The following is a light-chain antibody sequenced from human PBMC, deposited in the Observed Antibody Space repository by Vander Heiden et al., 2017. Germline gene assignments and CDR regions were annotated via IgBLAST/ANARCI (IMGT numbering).Light chain of an antibody. CDR1: DLSKQN. CDR2: KDG. J-gene: IGLJ2*01. Sequence: SFELTQPPAVSVSPGQTAKITCSGDDLSKQNAYWYQQKPGQAPEMVIYKDGERPSGIPERFSGSSSGTTVTLTISGVQAEDEADYYCQSTDRSGSYMLFGGGTKLTVL. V-gene: IGLV3-25*03. CDR3: QSTDRSGSYML.